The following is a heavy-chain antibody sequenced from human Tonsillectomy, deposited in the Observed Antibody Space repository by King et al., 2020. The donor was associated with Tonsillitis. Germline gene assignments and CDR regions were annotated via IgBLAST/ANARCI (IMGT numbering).Heavy chain of an antibody. CDR3: ASRWGLGAFDI. CDR2: INHSGST. J-gene: IGHJ3*02. V-gene: IGHV4-34*01. Sequence: VQLQQWGAGLLKPSETLSLTCAVYGGSFSDYYWSWIRQPPGKGLEWIGEINHSGSTNYNPSLKSRVTISVDTSKNQFSLKLSSVTAADTAVYYCASRWGLGAFDIWGQGTMVTVS. CDR1: GGSFSDYY. D-gene: IGHD2-21*01.